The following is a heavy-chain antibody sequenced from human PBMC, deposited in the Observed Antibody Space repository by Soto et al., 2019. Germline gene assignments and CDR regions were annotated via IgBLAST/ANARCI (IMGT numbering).Heavy chain of an antibody. CDR2: MNPNSGNT. J-gene: IGHJ4*02. Sequence: ASVKVSCKASGYTFTRYDINWVRQATGQGVEWMGWMNPNSGNTGYAQKFQGRVTMTRNTSISTAYMELSSLRSEDTAVYYCARESRYCSGGSCYFLPGIDYWGQGTLVTVSS. V-gene: IGHV1-8*01. D-gene: IGHD2-15*01. CDR1: GYTFTRYD. CDR3: ARESRYCSGGSCYFLPGIDY.